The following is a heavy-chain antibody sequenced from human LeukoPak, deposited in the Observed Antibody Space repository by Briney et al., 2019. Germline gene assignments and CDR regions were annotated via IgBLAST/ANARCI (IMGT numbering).Heavy chain of an antibody. CDR1: GFTFDDYA. CDR3: AKEGELHPFFDY. J-gene: IGHJ4*02. D-gene: IGHD1-26*01. Sequence: GGSLRLSCAASGFTFDDYAMHWVRQAPGKGLAWVSGISWNSGSIGYADSVKGRFTISRDNAKNSLYLQMNSLRAEDTALYYCAKEGELHPFFDYWGQGTLVTVSS. V-gene: IGHV3-9*01. CDR2: ISWNSGSI.